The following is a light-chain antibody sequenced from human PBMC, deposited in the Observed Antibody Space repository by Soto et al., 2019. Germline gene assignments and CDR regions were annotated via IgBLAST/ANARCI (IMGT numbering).Light chain of an antibody. V-gene: IGLV2-14*03. CDR3: NSYTSSSTYV. CDR1: SSDVGGFNY. J-gene: IGLJ1*01. Sequence: QSALTQPASVSGSPGQSITISCTGTSSDVGGFNYVSWYQQHPGKAPKLMIYDVTNRPSGVSYRFSGSKSCNTASLTISGLQADDEADYYCNSYTSSSTYVFGTGTKLTVL. CDR2: DVT.